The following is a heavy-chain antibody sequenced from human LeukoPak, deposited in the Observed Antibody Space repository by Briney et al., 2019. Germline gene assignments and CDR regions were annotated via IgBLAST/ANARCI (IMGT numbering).Heavy chain of an antibody. D-gene: IGHD6-25*01. CDR2: ISGSGGST. J-gene: IGHJ5*02. V-gene: IGHV3-23*01. CDR3: AKGGDSGWFDP. Sequence: GGTLRLSCAASGFTFSSYGMSWVRQAPGKGLEWVSAISGSGGSTYYADSVKGRFTISRDNSKNTLYLQMNSLRAEDTAVYYCAKGGDSGWFDPWGQGTLVTVSS. CDR1: GFTFSSYG.